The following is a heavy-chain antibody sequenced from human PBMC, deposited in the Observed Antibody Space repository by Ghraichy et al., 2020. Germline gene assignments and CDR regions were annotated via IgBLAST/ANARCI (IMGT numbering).Heavy chain of an antibody. D-gene: IGHD6-19*01. V-gene: IGHV3-64*01. CDR2: ISGNGGST. CDR3: ASGSQGSGWNAFYI. Sequence: GESLNISCAASGFTFSSYAMHWVRQAPGKGLEYVSAISGNGGSTYYANSVKGRFTISRDNSKNTLYLQMGSLRAEDMAVYYCASGSQGSGWNAFYIWGQGSMVTGSS. J-gene: IGHJ3*02. CDR1: GFTFSSYA.